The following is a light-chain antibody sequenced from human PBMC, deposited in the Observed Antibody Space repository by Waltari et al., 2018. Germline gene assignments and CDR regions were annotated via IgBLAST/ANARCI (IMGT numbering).Light chain of an antibody. CDR1: QSLVHSNGNTY. J-gene: IGKJ1*01. Sequence: DVVMTQSPLSLPITPGQPASISCRSIQSLVHSNGNTYLSWYQQKPGQPPRLLIYQVSNRYSGVPDRFSGSGAGTDFTRKISRVEAEDVGVYYCGQGAHLPTFGQGTKVEIK. CDR2: QVS. CDR3: GQGAHLPT. V-gene: IGKV2-30*02.